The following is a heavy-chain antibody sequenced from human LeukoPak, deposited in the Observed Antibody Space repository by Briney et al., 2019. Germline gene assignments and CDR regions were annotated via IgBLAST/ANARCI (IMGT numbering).Heavy chain of an antibody. CDR1: GFTFDDYA. CDR3: AKVLGPLGHDAFDI. J-gene: IGHJ3*02. CDR2: ISGSGGST. V-gene: IGHV3-23*01. Sequence: GGSLRLSCAASGFTFDDYAMHWVRQAPGKGLEWVSAISGSGGSTYYADSVKGRFTISRDNSKNTLYLQMNSLRAEDTAVYYCAKVLGPLGHDAFDIWGQGTMVTVSS.